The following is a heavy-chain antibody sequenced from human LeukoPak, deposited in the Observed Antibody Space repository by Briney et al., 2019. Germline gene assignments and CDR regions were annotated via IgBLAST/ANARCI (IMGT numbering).Heavy chain of an antibody. CDR3: ASSRFGVVTPWITRMDV. D-gene: IGHD3-3*02. V-gene: IGHV4-34*01. Sequence: SETLSLTCAVPGGSISGYYWSWIRQPPGKGLEWIGEINHSGATNYNPSLKSRVTISVDTSKNQFSLKLSSVTAADTAVYYCASSRFGVVTPWITRMDVWGQGTTVTVSS. J-gene: IGHJ6*02. CDR2: INHSGAT. CDR1: GGSISGYY.